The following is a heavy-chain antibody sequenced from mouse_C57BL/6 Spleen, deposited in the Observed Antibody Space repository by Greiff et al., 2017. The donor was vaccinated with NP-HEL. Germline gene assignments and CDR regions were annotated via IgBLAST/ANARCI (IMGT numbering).Heavy chain of an antibody. CDR2: IYPGDGDT. CDR1: GYAFSSSW. Sequence: VQLQESGPELVKPGASVKISCKASGYAFSSSWMNWVKQRPGKGLEWIGRIYPGDGDTNYNGKFKGKATLTADKSSSTAYMQLSSLTSEDSAVYFCAREAQATYYWGQGTTLTVSS. CDR3: AREAQATYY. V-gene: IGHV1-82*01. D-gene: IGHD3-2*02. J-gene: IGHJ2*01.